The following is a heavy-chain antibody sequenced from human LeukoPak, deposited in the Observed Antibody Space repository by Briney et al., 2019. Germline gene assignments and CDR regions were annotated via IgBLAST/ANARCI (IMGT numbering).Heavy chain of an antibody. CDR2: INTDGSST. V-gene: IGHV3-74*01. CDR1: GFTFSSYW. Sequence: SGGSQRLSCAASGFTFSSYWMHWVRQAPGKGLVWVSRINTDGSSTDYADSVKGRFTISRDNAKNTLYLQMNSLGAEDTAVYYCAQLTGKMATPTGLWGQGTPVTVSS. J-gene: IGHJ4*02. D-gene: IGHD5-24*01. CDR3: AQLTGKMATPTGL.